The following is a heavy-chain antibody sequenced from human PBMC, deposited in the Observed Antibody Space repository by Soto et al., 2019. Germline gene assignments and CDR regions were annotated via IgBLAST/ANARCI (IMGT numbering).Heavy chain of an antibody. CDR1: GYTFTSYA. V-gene: IGHV1-69*01. Sequence: QVQLVQSGAEVKKPGASVKVSCKASGYTFTSYALSWVRQAPGQGLEWMGGIIPVFGATNYAQKFQGRVTITADESTSTAYMELTSLRSEDTAVYYCARPPRVGYQYGMDVWGQGTTVTVSS. J-gene: IGHJ6*02. CDR3: ARPPRVGYQYGMDV. CDR2: IIPVFGAT.